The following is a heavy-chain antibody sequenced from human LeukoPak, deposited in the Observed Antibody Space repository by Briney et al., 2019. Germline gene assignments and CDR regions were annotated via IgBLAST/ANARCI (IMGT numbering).Heavy chain of an antibody. Sequence: GGSLRLSCAASGFTFSSYAMSWVRQAPGKGLEWVSAISGSGGSTYYADSAKGRFTISRDNSKNTLYLQMNSLRAEDTAVYYCAKTKSGLRLFDYWGQGTLVTVSS. V-gene: IGHV3-23*01. CDR3: AKTKSGLRLFDY. CDR2: ISGSGGST. CDR1: GFTFSSYA. J-gene: IGHJ4*02. D-gene: IGHD5-12*01.